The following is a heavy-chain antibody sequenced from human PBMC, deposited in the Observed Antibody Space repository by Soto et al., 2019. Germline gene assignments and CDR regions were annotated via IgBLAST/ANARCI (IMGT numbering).Heavy chain of an antibody. J-gene: IGHJ4*02. CDR3: AKDSYCGGDCYSEDF. CDR1: GFTFSSYA. Sequence: EMQLLESGGALVQPGGSLRLSCAASGFTFSSYAMSWVRQAPGKGLEWVSSISTSGGGTYYADSVKGRFTISRDNSKNTLSLQMSSLRAEDTAIYYCAKDSYCGGDCYSEDFWGQGTLVTVSS. CDR2: ISTSGGGT. D-gene: IGHD2-21*01. V-gene: IGHV3-23*01.